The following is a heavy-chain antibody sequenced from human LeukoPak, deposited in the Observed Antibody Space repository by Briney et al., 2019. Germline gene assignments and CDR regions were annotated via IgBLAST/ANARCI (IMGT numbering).Heavy chain of an antibody. J-gene: IGHJ4*02. CDR3: AREVRGYYFDY. V-gene: IGHV3-53*01. D-gene: IGHD3-22*01. Sequence: GGSLRLSCAASGFIVSSNYISWVRQAPGKGLEWVSVISSGGNTYYADSVKGRFTISRDNSKNPVFLQMNSLRAEDTAVYYCAREVRGYYFDYWGQGTVVTVSS. CDR1: GFIVSSNY. CDR2: ISSGGNT.